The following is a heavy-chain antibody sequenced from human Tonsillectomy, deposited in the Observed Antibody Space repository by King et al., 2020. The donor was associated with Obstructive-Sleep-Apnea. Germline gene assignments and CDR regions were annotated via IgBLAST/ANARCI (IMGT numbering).Heavy chain of an antibody. J-gene: IGHJ6*02. V-gene: IGHV4-39*07. Sequence: QLQESGPGLVKPSETLSLTCTVSGGSISSNSYYWGWIRQPPGKGLEWIGSIYYSGSTYYNPSLKSRVTISVDTSKNQLSLKLSSVTAADTAVYYCAREDYSDTSGYYYEDYYGMDVWDQGTTVTVSS. D-gene: IGHD3-22*01. CDR3: AREDYSDTSGYYYEDYYGMDV. CDR2: IYYSGST. CDR1: GGSISSNSYY.